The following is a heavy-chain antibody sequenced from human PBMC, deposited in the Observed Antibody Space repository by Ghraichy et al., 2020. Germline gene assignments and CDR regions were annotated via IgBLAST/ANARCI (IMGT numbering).Heavy chain of an antibody. D-gene: IGHD3-3*01. CDR1: GFTFSSYS. Sequence: GGSLRLSCAASGFTFSSYSMNWVRQAPGKGLEWVSYISSSSSTIYYADSVKGRFTISRDNAKNSLYLQMNSLRDEDTAVYYCARDLLTYYDFWSGYYSGMDVWGQGTTVTVSS. J-gene: IGHJ6*02. CDR2: ISSSSSTI. V-gene: IGHV3-48*02. CDR3: ARDLLTYYDFWSGYYSGMDV.